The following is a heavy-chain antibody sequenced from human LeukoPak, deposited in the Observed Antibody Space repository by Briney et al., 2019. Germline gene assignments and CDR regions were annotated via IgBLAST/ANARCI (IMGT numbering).Heavy chain of an antibody. CDR2: IKNDGAVK. CDR1: GFTFSYHW. CDR3: AKDVRRAEYCSATTCYTSSFDY. Sequence: GGSLRLSCAASGFTFSYHWMTWVRQAPGKGLEWVANIKNDGAVKNYVDSVKGRFTISRDNAKNSLYLQMNSLRAEDTAVYYFAKDVRRAEYCSATTCYTSSFDYWGQGTLVTVSS. D-gene: IGHD2-2*02. V-gene: IGHV3-7*01. J-gene: IGHJ4*02.